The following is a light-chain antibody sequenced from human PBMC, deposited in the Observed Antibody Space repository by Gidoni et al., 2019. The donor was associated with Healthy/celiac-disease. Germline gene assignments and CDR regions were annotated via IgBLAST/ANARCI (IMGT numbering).Light chain of an antibody. CDR1: QSISSY. CDR2: AAY. V-gene: IGKV1-39*01. Sequence: IQITQSPSSLSASVGDRVTITCRASQSISSYLNWYQQKPGKAPKLLIYAAYSLQSGVPSRFSGSGSGTDFTLTISSLQPEDFATYYCQQSYSTPITFGPGTKVDIK. J-gene: IGKJ3*01. CDR3: QQSYSTPIT.